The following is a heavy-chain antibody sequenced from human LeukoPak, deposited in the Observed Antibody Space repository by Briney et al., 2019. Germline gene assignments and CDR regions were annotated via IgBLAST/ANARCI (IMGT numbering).Heavy chain of an antibody. D-gene: IGHD3-22*01. Sequence: GGSLRLSCAASGFTVSSNHMTWVRQAPGKGLEWVSLIYSGGSTDYADSVKGRFTISRDNSKNTLYLQMNSLRAEDTAVYYCARVSVAYDSTGYRFDDWGQGSLVTVSS. CDR3: ARVSVAYDSTGYRFDD. CDR1: GFTVSSNH. CDR2: IYSGGST. J-gene: IGHJ4*02. V-gene: IGHV3-66*01.